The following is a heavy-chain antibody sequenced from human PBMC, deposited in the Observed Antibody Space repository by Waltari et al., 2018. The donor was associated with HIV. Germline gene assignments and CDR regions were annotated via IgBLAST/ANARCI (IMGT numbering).Heavy chain of an antibody. V-gene: IGHV3-48*03. Sequence: EVQLVESGGGLVQPGGSLRPSCAASGFTFRSYELNWVRQAPGKGLEWVSYISSSGSTIYYADSVKGRFTISRDNAKNSLYLQMNSLRAEDTAVYYCARVDNRRLVVYGMDVWGQGTTVTVSS. CDR2: ISSSGSTI. J-gene: IGHJ6*02. CDR3: ARVDNRRLVVYGMDV. D-gene: IGHD2-2*03. CDR1: GFTFRSYE.